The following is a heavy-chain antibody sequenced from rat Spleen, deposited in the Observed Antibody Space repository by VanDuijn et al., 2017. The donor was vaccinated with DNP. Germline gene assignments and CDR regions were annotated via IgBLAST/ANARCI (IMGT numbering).Heavy chain of an antibody. V-gene: IGHV5-25*01. D-gene: IGHD1-4*01. J-gene: IGHJ1*01. CDR1: GFTFSNYY. CDR3: ARHRGKGTTRVRYWYFDF. CDR2: ISTSGSRA. Sequence: EVLLVESDGGLVQPGRSLKLSCAVSGFTFSNYYMAWVRQAPKKGLEWVATISTSGSRAYYPDSVKGRFTISRDNAKSTLYLQMDSLRSEDTATYYCARHRGKGTTRVRYWYFDFWGPGTMVTVSS.